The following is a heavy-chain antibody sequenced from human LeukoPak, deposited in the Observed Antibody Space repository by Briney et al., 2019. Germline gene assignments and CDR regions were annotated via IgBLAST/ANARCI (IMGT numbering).Heavy chain of an antibody. V-gene: IGHV4-59*08. CDR3: ARGLGSSSWYYFDY. J-gene: IGHJ4*02. D-gene: IGHD6-13*01. CDR1: GGSISSYY. Sequence: SETLSLTCTVSGGSISSYYWSWIRQPPGKGLEGIGYIYYSGSTNYNPSLKSRVTISVDTSKNQFSLKLSSVTAADTAVYYCARGLGSSSWYYFDYWGQGTLVTVSS. CDR2: IYYSGST.